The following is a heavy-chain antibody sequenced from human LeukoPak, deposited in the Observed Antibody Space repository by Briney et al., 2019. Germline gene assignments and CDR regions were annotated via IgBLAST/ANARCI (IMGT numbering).Heavy chain of an antibody. CDR2: ISWNSGSI. Sequence: PGGSLRLSCAASGFTFDDYAMHWVRQAPGKGLEWVSGISWNSGSIGYADSVKGRFTISRDNAKNSLYLQMNSLRAEDTALYYCAKDTYYDILTGLAIDYWGQGTLVTVSS. D-gene: IGHD3-9*01. V-gene: IGHV3-9*01. J-gene: IGHJ4*02. CDR3: AKDTYYDILTGLAIDY. CDR1: GFTFDDYA.